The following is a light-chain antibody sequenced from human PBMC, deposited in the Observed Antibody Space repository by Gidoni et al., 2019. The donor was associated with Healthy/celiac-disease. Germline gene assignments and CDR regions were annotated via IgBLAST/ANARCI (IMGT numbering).Light chain of an antibody. CDR2: KDS. J-gene: IGLJ3*02. V-gene: IGLV3-25*03. CDR1: ALPKQY. CDR3: QSADSSGTHWV. Sequence: SYELTQPPSVSVSPGQTARITCSGDALPKQYAYWYQQKPGPAPVLVIYKDSERPSGIPERFSGSSSGTTVTLTISGVQAEDEADYYCQSADSSGTHWVFGGGTKLTVL.